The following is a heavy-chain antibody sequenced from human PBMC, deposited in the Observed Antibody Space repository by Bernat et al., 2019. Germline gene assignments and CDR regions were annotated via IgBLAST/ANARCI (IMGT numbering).Heavy chain of an antibody. CDR3: ARGLVPAAISPYYYGMDV. CDR1: GFTVSSNY. CDR2: IYSGGST. J-gene: IGHJ6*02. V-gene: IGHV3-53*01. Sequence: EVQLVESGGGLIQPGGSLRLSCAASGFTVSSNYMSWVRQAPGKGLEWVSVIYSGGSTYYADSVKGRLTISRDNCKNTKYLQTNSLRAEDTAVYYCARGLVPAAISPYYYGMDVWGQGTTVTVSS. D-gene: IGHD2-2*02.